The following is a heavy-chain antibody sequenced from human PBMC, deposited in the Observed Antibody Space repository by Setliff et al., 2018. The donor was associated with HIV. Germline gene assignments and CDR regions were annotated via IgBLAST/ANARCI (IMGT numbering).Heavy chain of an antibody. Sequence: SETLSLTCSVSGGSIDNNKYYWTWIRHPPGKGLEWTGSIYHTGRTYYNRSLESRLTISIDTSKNQFSLNLTSVTAADTAVYYCASRVYYYDSNNFLREEGFDPWGQGTLVTVSS. CDR2: IYHTGRT. CDR3: ASRVYYYDSNNFLREEGFDP. D-gene: IGHD3-22*01. CDR1: GGSIDNNKYY. J-gene: IGHJ5*02. V-gene: IGHV4-39*01.